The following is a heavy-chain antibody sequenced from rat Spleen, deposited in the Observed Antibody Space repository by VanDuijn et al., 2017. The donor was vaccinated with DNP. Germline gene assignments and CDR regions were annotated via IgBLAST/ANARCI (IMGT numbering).Heavy chain of an antibody. CDR3: ARYSTSYVLDA. D-gene: IGHD1-2*01. CDR1: GFSLTSYN. J-gene: IGHJ4*01. Sequence: QVQLMESGPGLVQPSETLSLTCTVSGFSLTSYNVHWVRQPPGKGLEWMGVMWSGGSTYYNSALKSRLSISRDTSKSQVFLKMNSLQTEDTATYYCARYSTSYVLDAWGQGASVTVSS. V-gene: IGHV2-45*01. CDR2: MWSGGST.